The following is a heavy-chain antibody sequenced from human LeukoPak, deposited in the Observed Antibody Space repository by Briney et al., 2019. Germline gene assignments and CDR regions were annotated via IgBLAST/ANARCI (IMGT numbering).Heavy chain of an antibody. Sequence: GGSLRLSCAASGFTFSSYSMNWVRQAPGKGLEWVSSISSSSSYIYYADSVKGRFTISRDNSKNTLYLQMNSLRAEDTAVYYCARWKGPNYYDSSGRPNGDAFDIWGQGTMVTVSS. CDR2: ISSSSSYI. CDR3: ARWKGPNYYDSSGRPNGDAFDI. V-gene: IGHV3-21*04. J-gene: IGHJ3*02. CDR1: GFTFSSYS. D-gene: IGHD3-22*01.